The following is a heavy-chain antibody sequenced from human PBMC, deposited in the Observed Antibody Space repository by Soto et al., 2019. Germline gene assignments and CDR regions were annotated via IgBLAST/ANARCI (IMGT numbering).Heavy chain of an antibody. D-gene: IGHD2-15*01. CDR3: ATDGTRYCSGGSCYSVIDAFDI. Sequence: ASVKVSCKVSGYTLTELSMHWVRQAPGKGLEWMGGFDPEDGETIYAQKFQGRVTMTEDTSTDTAYMELSSLRSEDTAVYYCATDGTRYCSGGSCYSVIDAFDIWGQGTMVTVSS. CDR1: GYTLTELS. V-gene: IGHV1-24*01. CDR2: FDPEDGET. J-gene: IGHJ3*02.